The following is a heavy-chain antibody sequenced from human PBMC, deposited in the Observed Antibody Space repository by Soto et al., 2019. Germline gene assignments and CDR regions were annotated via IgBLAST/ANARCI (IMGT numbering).Heavy chain of an antibody. CDR1: GFTFSNYW. CDR3: ARGRYYYYGMDV. V-gene: IGHV3-74*01. Sequence: EVQLVESGGGLVQPGGSLRLSCAASGFTFSNYWMHWVRQGPGKGLVWVSRVSTGGGTPSYADSVKGRFTISRDNAKSRLYLHMNSLIAEDTAVYYCARGRYYYYGMDVWGEGTTVTVSS. J-gene: IGHJ6*04. CDR2: VSTGGGTP.